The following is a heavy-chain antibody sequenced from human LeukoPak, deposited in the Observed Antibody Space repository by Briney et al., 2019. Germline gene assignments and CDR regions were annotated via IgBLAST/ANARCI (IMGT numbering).Heavy chain of an antibody. J-gene: IGHJ6*03. V-gene: IGHV3-23*01. Sequence: GGTLRLSCAASGITFSSYGMSWVRQAPGKGLEWVSSISSTGGTTYYADSVKGRFTISRDNSKNTLYLQMTSLRAEDTALYYCAKNGDRGAYCTGGTCYPYFYYYMDVWGKGTTVTI. D-gene: IGHD2-15*01. CDR3: AKNGDRGAYCTGGTCYPYFYYYMDV. CDR2: ISSTGGTT. CDR1: GITFSSYG.